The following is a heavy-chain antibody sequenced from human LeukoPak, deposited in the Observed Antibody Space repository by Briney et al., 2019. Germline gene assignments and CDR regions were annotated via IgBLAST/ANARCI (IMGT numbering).Heavy chain of an antibody. V-gene: IGHV4-59*01. CDR1: GGSISSYY. D-gene: IGHD6-13*01. CDR2: IYYSGST. J-gene: IGHJ4*02. CDR3: AREAKYSSNRGSVDY. Sequence: PSETLSLTCTVSGGSISSYYWSWIRQPPGKGLEWIGYIYYSGSTNYNPSLKSRVTISVDTSKNQFSLKLSSVTAADTAVYYCAREAKYSSNRGSVDYWGQGTLVTVSS.